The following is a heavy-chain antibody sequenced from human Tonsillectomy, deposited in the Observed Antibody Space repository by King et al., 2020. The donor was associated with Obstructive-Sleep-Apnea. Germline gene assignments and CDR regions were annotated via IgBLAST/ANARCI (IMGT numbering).Heavy chain of an antibody. CDR3: ARGASGYSYGLYYYYYGMDV. D-gene: IGHD5-18*01. CDR2: INHSGST. CDR1: GGSFSGYY. J-gene: IGHJ6*02. V-gene: IGHV4-34*01. Sequence: QVQLQQWGAGLLKPSETLSLTCAVYGGSFSGYYWSWIRQPPGKGLEWIGEINHSGSTNYNPSLKSRVTLSVDTSKNQFSLKLGSVTAADTAVYYCARGASGYSYGLYYYYYGMDVWGQGTTVTVSS.